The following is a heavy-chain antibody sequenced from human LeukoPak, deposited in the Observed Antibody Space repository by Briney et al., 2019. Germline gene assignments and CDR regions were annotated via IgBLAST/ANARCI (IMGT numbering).Heavy chain of an antibody. V-gene: IGHV3-7*01. D-gene: IGHD4/OR15-4a*01. J-gene: IGHJ3*02. CDR3: ASTGCYKNALDI. CDR1: GFRFGIHW. Sequence: TGASLRLAYVADGFRFGIHWIRSVRQAPGKGLEWVPNIKQDGRDKSYVHSVKGPFTSSPDNTKNSLYLQKNSLRVDDTPMYYCASTGCYKNALDIWGERTMVTVSS. CDR2: IKQDGRDK.